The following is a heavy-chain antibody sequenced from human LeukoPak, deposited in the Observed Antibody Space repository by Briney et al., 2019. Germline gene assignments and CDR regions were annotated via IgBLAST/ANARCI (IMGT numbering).Heavy chain of an antibody. CDR2: INHSGST. Sequence: SETLSLTCAVYGGSFSGYYWSWIRQPPGKGLEWIGEINHSGSTNYNPSLKSRVTISVDTSKNQFSLKLSSVTAADTAVYYCARGGGVTYYYYYYYMDVWGKGTTVTVSS. CDR3: ARGGGVTYYYYYYYMDV. V-gene: IGHV4-34*01. D-gene: IGHD4-11*01. CDR1: GGSFSGYY. J-gene: IGHJ6*03.